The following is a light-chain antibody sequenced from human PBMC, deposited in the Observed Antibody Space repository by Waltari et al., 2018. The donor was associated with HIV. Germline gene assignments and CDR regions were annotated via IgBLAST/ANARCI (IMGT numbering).Light chain of an antibody. CDR3: QSPDSSGTYVG. J-gene: IGLJ2*01. V-gene: IGLV3-25*03. CDR1: ALSKQY. CDR2: KDS. Sequence: SYELTQPPSVSVSPGQTARITCSGDALSKQYAYWYQQKPGQAPMLVIYKDSGRPSGIPERFSGPSSGTTVTFTITGVQAGDEADYYCQSPDSSGTYVGFGGGTKLTVL.